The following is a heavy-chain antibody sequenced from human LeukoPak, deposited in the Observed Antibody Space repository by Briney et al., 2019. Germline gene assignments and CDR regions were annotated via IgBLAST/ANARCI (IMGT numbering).Heavy chain of an antibody. V-gene: IGHV3-23*01. CDR1: GFTFSSFS. CDR2: ISGSGGST. Sequence: GGSLRLSCAASGFTFSSFSMNWVRQAPGKGLEWVSAISGSGGSTYYADSVKGRFTISRDNSKNTLYLQMDSLRAEDTAVYYCAKDLTYYYDSSPYDYWGQGTLVTVSS. J-gene: IGHJ4*02. CDR3: AKDLTYYYDSSPYDY. D-gene: IGHD3-22*01.